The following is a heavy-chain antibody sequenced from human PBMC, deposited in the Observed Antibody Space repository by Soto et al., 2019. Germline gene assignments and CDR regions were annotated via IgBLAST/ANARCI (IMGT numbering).Heavy chain of an antibody. CDR1: GFTFDDYA. J-gene: IGHJ4*02. CDR2: ISWNSGSI. CDR3: AKGEGSSGYYSLFDY. D-gene: IGHD3-22*01. Sequence: EVQLVESGGGLVQPGRSLRLSCAASGFTFDDYAMHWVRQAPGKGLEWVSGISWNSGSIGYAVSVKGRFTISRDNAKNSLYLQMNSLRAEDTALYYCAKGEGSSGYYSLFDYWGQGTLVTVSS. V-gene: IGHV3-9*01.